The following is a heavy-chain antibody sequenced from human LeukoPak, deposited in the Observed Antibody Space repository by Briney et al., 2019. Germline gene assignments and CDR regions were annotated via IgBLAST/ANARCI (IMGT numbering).Heavy chain of an antibody. Sequence: GGSLRLSCAASGFTFSSYSMNWVRQAPGKGLEWVSYISSSSSTIYYADSVKGRFTISRDNAKNSLYLQMNSPRAEDTAVYYCARDGLGYCSSTSCRPFDYWGQGTLVAVSS. D-gene: IGHD2-2*01. CDR3: ARDGLGYCSSTSCRPFDY. CDR1: GFTFSSYS. V-gene: IGHV3-48*01. J-gene: IGHJ4*02. CDR2: ISSSSSTI.